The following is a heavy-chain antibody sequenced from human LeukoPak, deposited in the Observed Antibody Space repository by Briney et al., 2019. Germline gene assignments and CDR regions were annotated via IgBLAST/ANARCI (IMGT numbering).Heavy chain of an antibody. J-gene: IGHJ3*02. Sequence: ASVKVSCKASGYTFTSYYMHWVRQAPGQGLEWMGIINPSGGSTSYAQKFQGRVTMTRDTSTSTVYMELSSLRSEDTAVYYCARPKRTFWSGYYSGDAFDIWGQGTMVTVSS. V-gene: IGHV1-46*01. CDR1: GYTFTSYY. CDR2: INPSGGST. D-gene: IGHD3-3*01. CDR3: ARPKRTFWSGYYSGDAFDI.